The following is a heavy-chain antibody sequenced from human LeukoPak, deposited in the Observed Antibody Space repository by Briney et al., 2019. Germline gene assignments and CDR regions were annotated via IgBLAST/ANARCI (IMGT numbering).Heavy chain of an antibody. CDR3: AKGHDYSFGEFDY. J-gene: IGHJ4*02. CDR1: GFTFSSYC. CDR2: ISGSGGST. D-gene: IGHD4-11*01. V-gene: IGHV3-23*01. Sequence: GSLRLSCVASGFTFSSYCMSWVRQAPGKGLEWVSAISGSGGSTYYADSVKGRFTISRDNSKNTLYLQMNSLRAEDTAVYYCAKGHDYSFGEFDYWGQGTLVTVSS.